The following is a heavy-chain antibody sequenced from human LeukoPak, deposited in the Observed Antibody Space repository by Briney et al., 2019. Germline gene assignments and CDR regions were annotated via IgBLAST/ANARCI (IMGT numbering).Heavy chain of an antibody. V-gene: IGHV3-21*01. J-gene: IGHJ4*02. D-gene: IGHD3-3*01. Sequence: GGSLRLSCAASGFTFSSYSMNWVRQAPGKGLEWVSSISSSSSYIYYADSVKGRFTISRDNAKNSLYLQMNSLRAEDTAVYYCARDLSSDDLEWFPLSAFDYWGQGTLVTVSS. CDR1: GFTFSSYS. CDR2: ISSSSSYI. CDR3: ARDLSSDDLEWFPLSAFDY.